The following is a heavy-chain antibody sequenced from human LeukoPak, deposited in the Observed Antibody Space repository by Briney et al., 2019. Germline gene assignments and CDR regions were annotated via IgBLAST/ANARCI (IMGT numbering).Heavy chain of an antibody. CDR2: ITYDGST. J-gene: IGHJ4*02. V-gene: IGHV4-34*01. CDR3: ARGLASGYPPIPFDY. D-gene: IGHD3-3*01. Sequence: SETLSLTCAVYGGSFSGYYWSWIRQPPGKGLEWIGEITYDGSTNYNPSLKSRVTISVDTSKIQFTLDLSSVTAADTAVYYCARGLASGYPPIPFDYWGQGTQVTVSS. CDR1: GGSFSGYY.